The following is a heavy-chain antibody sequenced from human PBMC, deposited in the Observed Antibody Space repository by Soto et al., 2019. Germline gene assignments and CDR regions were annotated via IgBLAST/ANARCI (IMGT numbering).Heavy chain of an antibody. CDR1: GFTFSGYR. Sequence: PWGSLTLSCPASGFTFSGYRINWGRQPPGKGLEWVSSIITSSSYIYYANSVKGRFPISRDDAKNSLYMQMNSLRAEDTAVYYCARAYSSSSWVNHDFDYWGQGTLVTVSS. D-gene: IGHD6-13*01. J-gene: IGHJ4*02. CDR3: ARAYSSSSWVNHDFDY. CDR2: IITSSSYI. V-gene: IGHV3-21*01.